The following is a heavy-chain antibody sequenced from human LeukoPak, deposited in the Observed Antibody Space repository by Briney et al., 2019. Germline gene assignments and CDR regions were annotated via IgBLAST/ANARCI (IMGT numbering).Heavy chain of an antibody. D-gene: IGHD2-2*01. V-gene: IGHV3-7*01. CDR2: IKQDGSEK. J-gene: IGHJ6*02. CDR3: AREILVVVVPAAKGPQNYYGMDV. CDR1: GFTFSSYA. Sequence: GGSLRLSRAASGFTFSSYAMSWVRQAPGKGLEWVANIKQDGSEKYYVDSVKGRFTISRDNAKNSLYLQMNSLRAEDTAVYYCAREILVVVVPAAKGPQNYYGMDVWGQGTTVTVS.